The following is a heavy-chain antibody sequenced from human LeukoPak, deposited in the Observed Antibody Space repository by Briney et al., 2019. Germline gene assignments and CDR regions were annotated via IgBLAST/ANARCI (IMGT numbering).Heavy chain of an antibody. CDR2: ISSDGENT. CDR1: GFTFRTYA. CDR3: VTSRQVWSIFTS. J-gene: IGHJ5*02. Sequence: PGGSLRLSCAASGFTFRTYAMHWVRQAPGKELEYVSAISSDGENTYSADSVKGRFIISRINSKNTLSLRMSSLRPEDTAVYYCVTSRQVWSIFTSWGQGTLVTVSS. V-gene: IGHV3-64D*06. D-gene: IGHD3-10*01.